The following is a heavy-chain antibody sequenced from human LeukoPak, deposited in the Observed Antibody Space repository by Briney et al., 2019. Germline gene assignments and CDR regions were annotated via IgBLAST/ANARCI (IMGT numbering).Heavy chain of an antibody. CDR3: AREGSITIFGVVNYFDY. CDR2: IIPILGIA. CDR1: GGTFSSYA. V-gene: IGHV1-69*04. Sequence: ASVKVSCKASGGTFSSYAISWVRQAPGQGLEWMGRIIPILGIANYAQKFQGRVTITADKSTSTAYMELRSLRSDDTAVYYCAREGSITIFGVVNYFDYWGQGTLVTVSS. J-gene: IGHJ4*02. D-gene: IGHD3-3*01.